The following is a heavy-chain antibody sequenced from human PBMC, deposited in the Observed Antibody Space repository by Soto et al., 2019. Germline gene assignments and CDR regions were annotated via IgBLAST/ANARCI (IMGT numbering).Heavy chain of an antibody. D-gene: IGHD1-7*01. J-gene: IGHJ5*02. CDR2: IYYSGST. CDR1: GGSISSGGYY. Sequence: TLSLTCTVSGGSISSGGYYWSWIRQHPGKGLEWIGYIYYSGSTYYNPSLKSRVTISVDTSKNQFSLKLSSVTAADTAVYYCARTGTRTGNWLDPWGQGTLVTVSS. CDR3: ARTGTRTGNWLDP. V-gene: IGHV4-31*03.